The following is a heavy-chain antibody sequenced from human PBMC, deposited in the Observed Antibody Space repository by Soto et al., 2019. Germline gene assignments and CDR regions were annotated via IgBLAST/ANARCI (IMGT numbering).Heavy chain of an antibody. CDR3: AKRKYCPSTTCSDY. CDR1: GFTVSISY. CDR2: RYSDGRS. V-gene: IGHV3-66*01. Sequence: VESGGALVQPGGSLRLSCAGSGFTVSISYMTWVRQVPGKGLEWVSIRYSDGRSYHAESVKGRFTISTDDSENTLYLQMSSLRAEDTAVYYCAKRKYCPSTTCSDYWGQGTQVTVSS. J-gene: IGHJ4*02. D-gene: IGHD2-2*01.